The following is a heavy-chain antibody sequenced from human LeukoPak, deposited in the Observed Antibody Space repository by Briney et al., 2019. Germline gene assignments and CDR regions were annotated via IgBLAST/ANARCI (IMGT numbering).Heavy chain of an antibody. CDR2: ISASGGST. CDR3: AKTIVGAEY. V-gene: IGHV3-23*01. Sequence: GGSLRLSCVASGFTFSNYAMNWVRQAPGKGLAWVSGISASGGSTYYADSVKGRFTISRDNSKNTLYLQMNSLRAEDTAVYYCAKTIVGAEYWGQGTLVTVSS. CDR1: GFTFSNYA. D-gene: IGHD1-26*01. J-gene: IGHJ4*02.